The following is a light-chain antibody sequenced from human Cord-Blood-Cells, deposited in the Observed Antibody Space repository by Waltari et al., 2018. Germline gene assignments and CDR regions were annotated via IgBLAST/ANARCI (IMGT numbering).Light chain of an antibody. CDR3: CSYAGSSFYV. Sequence: QSALTQPASVSGSPGQSITISCTGTSSDVGSYNLVSWYQQHPGKAPKPMIYEGSKRPSGVSNRFSGSKSGNTASLTISGLQAEDEADYYCCSYAGSSFYVFGTGTKVTVL. CDR2: EGS. J-gene: IGLJ1*01. CDR1: SSDVGSYNL. V-gene: IGLV2-23*01.